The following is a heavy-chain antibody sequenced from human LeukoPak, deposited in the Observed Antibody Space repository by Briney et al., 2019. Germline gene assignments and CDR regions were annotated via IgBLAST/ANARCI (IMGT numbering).Heavy chain of an antibody. CDR3: ARGPNIYSSSWAGSGY. D-gene: IGHD6-13*01. CDR2: MNPNSGNT. J-gene: IGHJ4*02. Sequence: ASVKVSCKASGYTFTSYDINWVRQATGQGLEWMGWMNPNSGNTGYAQKFLGRVTMTRNTSISTAYMELSSLRSEDTAVYYCARGPNIYSSSWAGSGYWGQGTLVTVSS. V-gene: IGHV1-8*01. CDR1: GYTFTSYD.